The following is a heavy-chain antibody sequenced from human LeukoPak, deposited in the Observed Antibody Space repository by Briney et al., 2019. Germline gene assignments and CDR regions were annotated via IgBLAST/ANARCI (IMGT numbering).Heavy chain of an antibody. CDR3: ARALAKYYDKYCDS. V-gene: IGHV4-31*03. D-gene: IGHD3-22*01. CDR2: ISYRGST. J-gene: IGHJ4*02. Sequence: SETLPLTCTVSVVSISGGGYYWSWIRQHPGRGLEGIGYISYRGSTYYNPSLNSRVTISVDTSKSQFSLKLNSVTAADTGVYYCARALAKYYDKYCDSCGEGTLVSVSS. CDR1: VVSISGGGYY.